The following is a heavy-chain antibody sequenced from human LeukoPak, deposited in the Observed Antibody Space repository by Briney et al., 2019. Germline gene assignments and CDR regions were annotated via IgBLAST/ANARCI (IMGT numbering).Heavy chain of an antibody. V-gene: IGHV3-49*04. Sequence: GGSLRLSCSASGFNFDAYAMSWVRQAPGKGPEWVGFIRSQAYGAATNYAPFVQDRFTISRDDSRSIVHLQLDSLRTDDTAVYFCTRVNYYDSGSLYYGYFDYWGKGALVTASS. J-gene: IGHJ4*02. CDR2: IRSQAYGAAT. D-gene: IGHD3-22*01. CDR3: TRVNYYDSGSLYYGYFDY. CDR1: GFNFDAYA.